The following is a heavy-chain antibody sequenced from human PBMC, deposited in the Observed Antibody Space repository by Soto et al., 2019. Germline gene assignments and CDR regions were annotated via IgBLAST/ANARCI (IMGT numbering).Heavy chain of an antibody. J-gene: IGHJ6*02. D-gene: IGHD6-6*01. CDR3: ARIVAARRYYYYGMDV. V-gene: IGHV2-70*01. CDR1: GCSLSTSGMC. Sequence: SVPTLVNPTQTLRLTCTFSGCSLSTSGMCVSWIRQPPGRALEWLALIDWDDDKYYSTSLKTRLTISKDTSKNQVVLTMTNMDPVDTATYYCARIVAARRYYYYGMDVWGQGTTVTVSS. CDR2: IDWDDDK.